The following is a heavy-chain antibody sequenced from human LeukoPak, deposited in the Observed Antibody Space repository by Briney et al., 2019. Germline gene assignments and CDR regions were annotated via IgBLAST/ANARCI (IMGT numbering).Heavy chain of an antibody. V-gene: IGHV5-51*01. J-gene: IGHJ5*02. D-gene: IGHD5/OR15-5a*01. CDR3: ARRRTLRHDAFDP. Sequence: GESLKISCKGSGYSFTNYRIGWVRQMPGKGLEWMGTIYPGDSDTRYSPSFQGQVTISVDKSIRTAYLQWSSLKASDTAMYYCARRRTLRHDAFDPWGQGTMVTVSS. CDR2: IYPGDSDT. CDR1: GYSFTNYR.